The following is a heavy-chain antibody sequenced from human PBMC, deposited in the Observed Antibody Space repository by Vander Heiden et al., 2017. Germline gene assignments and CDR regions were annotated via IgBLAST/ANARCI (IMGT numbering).Heavy chain of an antibody. CDR2: IYYSGST. J-gene: IGHJ5*02. V-gene: IGHV4-59*01. CDR3: ARGAAAIAVNWFDP. D-gene: IGHD2-2*02. CDR1: GRSNSSYY. Sequence: QVQLQESGPALVKPSEPPSLTCTVSGRSNSSYYWSWIRQPPGKELEWIGYIYYSGSTKYNPSLKSRVTISVDTSKNQFSLKLSSVTAADTAVYYCARGAAAIAVNWFDPWGQGTLVTVSS.